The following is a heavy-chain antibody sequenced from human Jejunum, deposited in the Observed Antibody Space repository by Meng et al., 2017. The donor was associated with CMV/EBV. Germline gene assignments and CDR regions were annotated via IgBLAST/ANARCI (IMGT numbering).Heavy chain of an antibody. V-gene: IGHV1-2*02. CDR3: ARVRSRYNWNDDAF. CDR2: IAPSTGAT. CDR1: GYTFTDYY. Sequence: GYTFTDYYIHWVRRAPGQGLEWMGCIAPSTGATNYAQKFQVRVTMTRDTSITTSYMELSSLTSDDTAVYFCARVRSRYNWNDDAFWGQGTLVTVSS. D-gene: IGHD1-20*01. J-gene: IGHJ4*02.